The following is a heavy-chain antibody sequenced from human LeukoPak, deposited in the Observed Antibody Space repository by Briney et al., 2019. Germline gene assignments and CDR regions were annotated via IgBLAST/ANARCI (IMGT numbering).Heavy chain of an antibody. CDR2: IYSGGNT. Sequence: PGGSLRLSCVGSGFTFSRYWLNWVRQAPGKGLEWVSVIYSGGNTYYADSVKGRFTISRDDSKNTLYLQMNSLRAGDTAVYFCARSYCSGGSCYFDYWGQGTLVTVSS. CDR3: ARSYCSGGSCYFDY. D-gene: IGHD2-15*01. CDR1: GFTFSRYW. V-gene: IGHV3-53*01. J-gene: IGHJ4*02.